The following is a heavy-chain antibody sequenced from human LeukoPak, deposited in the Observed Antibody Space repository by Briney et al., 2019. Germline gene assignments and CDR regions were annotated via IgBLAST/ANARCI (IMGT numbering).Heavy chain of an antibody. D-gene: IGHD2-2*01. V-gene: IGHV3-33*01. CDR2: IWYDGSQK. CDR1: GFTFSSYG. CDR3: ARDFCSSISCQDY. J-gene: IGHJ4*02. Sequence: PGGSLRLSCAASGFTFSSYGMHWVRQAPGKGLEWVAVIWYDGSQKYYADSVKGRFTSSRDNSKNTLYLQMNSLRAEDTAVYYCARDFCSSISCQDYWGQGTRVTVSS.